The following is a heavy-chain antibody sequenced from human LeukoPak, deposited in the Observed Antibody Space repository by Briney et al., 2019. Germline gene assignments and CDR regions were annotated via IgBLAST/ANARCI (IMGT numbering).Heavy chain of an antibody. V-gene: IGHV3-33*01. CDR3: ARSDDYGDYAINWFDP. J-gene: IGHJ5*02. CDR2: IWYDGTNK. D-gene: IGHD4-17*01. Sequence: GGSLRLSCAASGFAFSSCGMHWVRQAPGKGLEWVAVIWYDGTNKYYADSVQGRFTISRDNSKNTLYLQMNSLRAEDTAVYYCARSDDYGDYAINWFDPWGQGTLVTVSS. CDR1: GFAFSSCG.